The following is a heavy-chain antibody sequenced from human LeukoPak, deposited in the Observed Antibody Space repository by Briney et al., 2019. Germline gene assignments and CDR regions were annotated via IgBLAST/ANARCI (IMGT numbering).Heavy chain of an antibody. V-gene: IGHV3-66*02. D-gene: IGHD3-22*01. Sequence: GGSLRLSCAASGFSVSTTFMSWFRQAPGKGLEWVSSFYRGGSTRYVDSVKGRFTTSRDHSKNTMYLQMNSLRVEDTAVYYCARYYDSSGYTQGAFDIWGQGTMVTVS. CDR3: ARYYDSSGYTQGAFDI. CDR2: FYRGGST. J-gene: IGHJ3*02. CDR1: GFSVSTTF.